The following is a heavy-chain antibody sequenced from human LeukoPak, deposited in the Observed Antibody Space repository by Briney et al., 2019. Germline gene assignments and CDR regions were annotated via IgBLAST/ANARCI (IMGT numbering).Heavy chain of an antibody. D-gene: IGHD2-8*02. CDR3: ARAPIVLVVYASGGRFDP. J-gene: IGHJ5*02. V-gene: IGHV4-34*01. CDR1: GGSFSGCY. Sequence: SETLSLTCAVYGGSFSGCYWSWIRQPPGKGLEWIGEINHSGSTNYNPSLKSRVTISVDTSKNQFSLKLSSVTAADTAVYYCARAPIVLVVYASGGRFDPWGQGTLVTVSS. CDR2: INHSGST.